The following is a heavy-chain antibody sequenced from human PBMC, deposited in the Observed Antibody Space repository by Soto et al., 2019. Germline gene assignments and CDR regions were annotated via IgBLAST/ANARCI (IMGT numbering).Heavy chain of an antibody. CDR3: ASIREYSYGFFYDY. J-gene: IGHJ4*02. CDR2: IYHSGST. CDR1: GGSISSSNW. D-gene: IGHD5-18*01. Sequence: PSETLSLTCAVSGGSISSSNWWSWVRQPPGKGLEWIGEIYHSGSTNYNPSLKSRVTISVDRSKNQFSLKLSSVTAADTAVYYCASIREYSYGFFYDYWGQGTLVTVSS. V-gene: IGHV4-4*02.